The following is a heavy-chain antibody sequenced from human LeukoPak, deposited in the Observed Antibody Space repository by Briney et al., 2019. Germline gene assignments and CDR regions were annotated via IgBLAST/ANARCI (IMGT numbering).Heavy chain of an antibody. J-gene: IGHJ4*02. D-gene: IGHD3-10*01. CDR3: AKGEDHGSGTVHFAS. CDR1: GGSISSSNW. V-gene: IGHV4-4*02. Sequence: SETLSLTCAVSGGSISSSNWWSWVRQPPGKGLEWIGETYHGGSTNYNPSLKSRVAMSVDRSRNQFSLQLSSVTAADTAVYYCAKGEDHGSGTVHFASWGQGTLVTVSS. CDR2: TYHGGST.